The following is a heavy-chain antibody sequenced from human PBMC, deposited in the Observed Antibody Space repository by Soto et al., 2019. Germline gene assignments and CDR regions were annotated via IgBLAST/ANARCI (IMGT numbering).Heavy chain of an antibody. D-gene: IGHD5-12*01. Sequence: QVHLVESGGGVVQHGRSLRLSCAASGFAFTDSAMHWVRLAPVKGLEWVALISYSSSIIYYADSVKGRFTISRDNPKNTLYPQMHSLRPDVTTVYYCANARAGYEWGWGIDSWGQGTLVTVSS. V-gene: IGHV3-30-3*01. CDR2: ISYSSSII. J-gene: IGHJ4*02. CDR1: GFAFTDSA. CDR3: ANARAGYEWGWGIDS.